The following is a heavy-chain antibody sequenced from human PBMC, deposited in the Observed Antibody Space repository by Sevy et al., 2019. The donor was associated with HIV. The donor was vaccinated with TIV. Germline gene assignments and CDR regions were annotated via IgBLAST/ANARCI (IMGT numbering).Heavy chain of an antibody. V-gene: IGHV3-7*01. CDR2: IKEDGSEQ. Sequence: GGSLRLSCAASGFTFTSYWMSWVRQAPGKGLEWLAVIKEDGSEQYYVDSMKGRFNTSRDNAKDLVYLQINGLGVEDTALYYCATGWYTSFEDSWGQGTLVTVSS. D-gene: IGHD6-19*01. CDR3: ATGWYTSFEDS. J-gene: IGHJ4*02. CDR1: GFTFTSYW.